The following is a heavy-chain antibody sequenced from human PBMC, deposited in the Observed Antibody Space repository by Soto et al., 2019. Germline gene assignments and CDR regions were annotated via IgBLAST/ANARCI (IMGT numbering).Heavy chain of an antibody. CDR3: AKDPPQSYDSSGYYLTYYKYGMDV. CDR1: GLTFSSYA. J-gene: IGHJ6*02. CDR2: ISGSGGST. Sequence: GVSLRLSCAASGLTFSSYAMSWVRQAPGKGLEWVSAISGSGGSTYYADSVKGRFTISRDNSKNTLYLQMNSLRAEDTAVYYCAKDPPQSYDSSGYYLTYYKYGMDVGGPETMHAVSS. D-gene: IGHD3-22*01. V-gene: IGHV3-23*01.